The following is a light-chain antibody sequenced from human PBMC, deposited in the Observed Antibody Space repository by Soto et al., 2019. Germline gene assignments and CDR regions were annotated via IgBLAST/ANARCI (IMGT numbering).Light chain of an antibody. CDR3: QQYNNWPSWT. CDR1: QSVNTN. Sequence: EIVVTQSPATLSVSPGERATLSCRASQSVNTNFAWYQQKPGQAPRRLIYGASTRATGIPARFSGSGSGTEFTLTIRSLQSEDFAVYYCQQYNNWPSWTFGQGTKVEVK. V-gene: IGKV3-15*01. J-gene: IGKJ1*01. CDR2: GAS.